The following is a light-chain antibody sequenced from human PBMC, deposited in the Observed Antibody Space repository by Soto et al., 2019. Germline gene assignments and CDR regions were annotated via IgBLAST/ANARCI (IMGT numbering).Light chain of an antibody. CDR2: DAS. CDR3: QQYKSWPVT. CDR1: QSVSSN. Sequence: EIVMTQSPAILSVSPGERATLSCRASQSVSSNLAWFQQKPGQVPRLLIDDASTRATGIPARFSGSGSVTDFSLTISSLQSEDFAVYYCQQYKSWPVTFGQGTRLEIK. V-gene: IGKV3-15*01. J-gene: IGKJ5*01.